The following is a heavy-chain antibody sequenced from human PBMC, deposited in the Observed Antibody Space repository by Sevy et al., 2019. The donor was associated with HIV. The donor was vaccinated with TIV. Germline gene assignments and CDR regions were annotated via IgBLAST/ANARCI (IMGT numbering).Heavy chain of an antibody. CDR2: ISGSGGST. Sequence: GGSLRLSCAASGFTFSSYAMSWVRQAPGKGLEWVSAISGSGGSTYYADSVKGRFTISRDNSKNTLYLQMNSLRAEDTAVYYCAKVFGYYYDSSGDIDYWGQGTLATVSS. J-gene: IGHJ4*02. D-gene: IGHD3-22*01. CDR3: AKVFGYYYDSSGDIDY. CDR1: GFTFSSYA. V-gene: IGHV3-23*01.